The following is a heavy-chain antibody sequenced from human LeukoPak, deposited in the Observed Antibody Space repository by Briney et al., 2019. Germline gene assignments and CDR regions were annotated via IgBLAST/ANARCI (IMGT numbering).Heavy chain of an antibody. CDR1: GLTFSSYA. D-gene: IGHD1-26*01. CDR2: ISGSGGST. J-gene: IGHJ4*02. CDR3: AKALYSGSYVYYFDY. V-gene: IGHV3-23*01. Sequence: GGSLRLSCAASGLTFSSYAMSWVRQAPGKGLEWVSAISGSGGSTYYADSVKGRFTISRDNSKNTLYLQMNSLRAEDTAVYYCAKALYSGSYVYYFDYWGQGTLVTVSS.